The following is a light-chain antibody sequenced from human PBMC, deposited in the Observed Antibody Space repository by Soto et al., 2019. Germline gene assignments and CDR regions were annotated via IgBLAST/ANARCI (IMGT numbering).Light chain of an antibody. CDR2: EVS. Sequence: QLVLTQPASVSGSPGQSITISCTGTSSDVGSYNLVSWYQQHPGKAPKLMIYEVSKRPSGVSNRFSGSKSGNTASLTISGLQAEDEADYYCCSYAGSSTLDVVFGGGTKLTVL. J-gene: IGLJ2*01. CDR1: SSDVGSYNL. V-gene: IGLV2-23*02. CDR3: CSYAGSSTLDVV.